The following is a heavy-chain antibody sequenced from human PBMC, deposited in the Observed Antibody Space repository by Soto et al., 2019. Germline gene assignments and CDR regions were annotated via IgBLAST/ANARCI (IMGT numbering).Heavy chain of an antibody. CDR2: IWFDGTNE. CDR3: AGGKQMGQQPWYFDL. Sequence: QVQLVESGGGVVQPGRSLRLSCAASGFTFSSYGMHWVRQAPGKGLEWVAVIWFDGTNEYYADSVKGRFTISRENSKNTPYLQMNSLRAEDTALYYCAGGKQMGQQPWYFDLWGRGTLVTVSS. V-gene: IGHV3-33*01. J-gene: IGHJ2*01. D-gene: IGHD6-13*01. CDR1: GFTFSSYG.